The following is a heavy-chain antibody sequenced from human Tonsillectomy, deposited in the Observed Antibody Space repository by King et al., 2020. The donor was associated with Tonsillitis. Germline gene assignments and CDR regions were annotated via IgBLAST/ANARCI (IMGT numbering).Heavy chain of an antibody. CDR3: AKDFSSSGYSSTWCLDY. CDR2: ISWDGGTS. D-gene: IGHD6-13*01. V-gene: IGHV3-43D*03. CDR1: GFTFDDYA. J-gene: IGHJ4*02. Sequence: VQLVESGGVVVQSGGSLRLSCAASGFTFDDYAIHWVRQAPGKGLEWVSLISWDGGTSYYADSVKGRFTISRDNGKNFLYLQMNSLRPEDTALYYCAKDFSSSGYSSTWCLDYWGQGTLVTVSS.